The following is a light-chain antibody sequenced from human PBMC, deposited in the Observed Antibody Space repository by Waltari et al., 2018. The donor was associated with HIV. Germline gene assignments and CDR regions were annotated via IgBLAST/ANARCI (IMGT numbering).Light chain of an antibody. CDR1: QSLLHSDGKTS. V-gene: IGKV2D-29*01. CDR3: MQTIQRGT. J-gene: IGKJ4*01. CDR2: EVS. Sequence: IVLTHTPLFLSVTPGQPASMSCNPSQSLLHSDGKTSLYWYLQKPVQPPELLISEVSNRFSGVPDRFSGRGSGTEFTLKISRVEAEDVGSYYCMQTIQRGTFGGGTKVEIK.